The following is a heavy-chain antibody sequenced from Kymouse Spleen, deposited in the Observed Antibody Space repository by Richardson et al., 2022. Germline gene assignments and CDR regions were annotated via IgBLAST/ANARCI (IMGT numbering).Heavy chain of an antibody. CDR3: ARDLYSGYDWYYYYGMDV. D-gene: IGHD5-12*01. J-gene: IGHJ6*02. CDR1: GFTFSSYS. Sequence: EVQLVESGGGLVKPGGSLRLSCAASGFTFSSYSMNWVRQAPGKGLEWVSSISSSSSYIYYADSVKGRFTISRDNAKNSLYLQMNSLRAEDTAVYYCARDLYSGYDWYYYYGMDVWGQGTTVTVSS. V-gene: IGHV3-21*03. CDR2: ISSSSSYI.